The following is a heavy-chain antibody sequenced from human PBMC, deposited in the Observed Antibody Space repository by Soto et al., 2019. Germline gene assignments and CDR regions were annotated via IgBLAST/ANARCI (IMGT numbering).Heavy chain of an antibody. D-gene: IGHD3-3*01. CDR3: AKGLHYDFWSGYSHHFDY. J-gene: IGHJ4*02. CDR1: GFTFSTYG. CDR2: TSGSGSAT. Sequence: PGGSLRLSXAASGFTFSTYGMTWVRQGAGKGLEWVSATSGSGSATYYADSVKGRFTISRDNLDNILYLQMNSLRAEDTAIYYCAKGLHYDFWSGYSHHFDYWGQGTQVTVSS. V-gene: IGHV3-23*01.